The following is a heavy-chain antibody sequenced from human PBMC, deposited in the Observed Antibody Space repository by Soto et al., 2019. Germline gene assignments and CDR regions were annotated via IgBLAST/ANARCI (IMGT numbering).Heavy chain of an antibody. J-gene: IGHJ4*02. Sequence: QVQLVQSGAEVKKPGASVKVSCKASGYTFTSYAMHWVRQAPGQRLEWMGWINTGNGDTKYSQKFKGRVTITRDTSARTAYMDLSSLRSEDTAVYYCARARGYSYGQVDSWGQGTLVTVSS. CDR3: ARARGYSYGQVDS. CDR1: GYTFTSYA. V-gene: IGHV1-3*04. D-gene: IGHD5-18*01. CDR2: INTGNGDT.